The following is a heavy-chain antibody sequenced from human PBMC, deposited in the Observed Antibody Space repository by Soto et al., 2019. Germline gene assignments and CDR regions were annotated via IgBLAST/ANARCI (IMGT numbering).Heavy chain of an antibody. CDR1: GGSFSGYY. CDR3: ARERITMVRGVIIRYFDL. CDR2: INHSGST. J-gene: IGHJ2*01. D-gene: IGHD3-10*01. V-gene: IGHV4-34*01. Sequence: PSETLSLTCAVYGGSFSGYYWSWIRQPPGKGLEWIGEINHSGSTNYNPSLKSRVTISVDTSKNQFSLKLSSVTAADTAVYYCARERITMVRGVIIRYFDLWCRGTLV.